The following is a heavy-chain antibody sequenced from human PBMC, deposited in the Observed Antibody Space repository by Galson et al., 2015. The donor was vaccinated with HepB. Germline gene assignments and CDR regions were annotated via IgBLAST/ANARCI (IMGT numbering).Heavy chain of an antibody. CDR2: IRSKAYGGTT. Sequence: SLRLSCAASGFTFGDYAMSWVRQAPGKGLEWVGFIRSKAYGGTTEYAASVKGRFTISRDDSKSIAYLQMNSLKTEDTAVYYCTREEWLRLFYYYYGMDVWGQGTTVTVSS. D-gene: IGHD5-12*01. CDR3: TREEWLRLFYYYYGMDV. J-gene: IGHJ6*02. CDR1: GFTFGDYA. V-gene: IGHV3-49*04.